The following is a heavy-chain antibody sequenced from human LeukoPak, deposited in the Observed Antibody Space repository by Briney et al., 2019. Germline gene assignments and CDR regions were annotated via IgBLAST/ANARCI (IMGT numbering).Heavy chain of an antibody. CDR2: IYHSGST. D-gene: IGHD4-17*01. Sequence: PSETLSLTCAVSGYYISSGYYWGWIRQPPGKGLEWIGSIYHSGSTYYNPSLKSRVTISVDTSKNQFSLKLSSVTAADTAVYYCAREGDYGDPLYYFDYWGQGTLVTVSS. V-gene: IGHV4-38-2*02. CDR3: AREGDYGDPLYYFDY. CDR1: GYYISSGYY. J-gene: IGHJ4*02.